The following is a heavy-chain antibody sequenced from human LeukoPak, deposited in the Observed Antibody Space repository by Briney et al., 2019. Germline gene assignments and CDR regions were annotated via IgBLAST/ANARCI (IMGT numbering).Heavy chain of an antibody. CDR2: INHSGST. V-gene: IGHV4-34*01. Sequence: PSETLSLTCAVYGGSFSGYYWSWIRQPPGKGLEWIGEINHSGSTNYNPSLKSRVTISVDTSKNQFSLKLSSVTAADTAVYYCARADQWLFDYWGQGTLVTVSS. J-gene: IGHJ4*02. CDR3: ARADQWLFDY. D-gene: IGHD6-19*01. CDR1: GGSFSGYY.